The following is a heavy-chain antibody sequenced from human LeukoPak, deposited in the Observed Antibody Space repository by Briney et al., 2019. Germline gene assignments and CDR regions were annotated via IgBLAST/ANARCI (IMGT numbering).Heavy chain of an antibody. CDR1: GYSFSNYA. J-gene: IGHJ4*02. CDR3: ARVVAVVLKYRFDY. V-gene: IGHV1-18*01. Sequence: ASVKVSCKASGYSFSNYAITWVRQAPGQGLECLGWVSVYNGKTFYGQKLQGRVTLTTDTPTNTAYMELRSLRSDDTAIYYCARVVAVVLKYRFDYWGQGTLVTVSS. D-gene: IGHD2-21*01. CDR2: VSVYNGKT.